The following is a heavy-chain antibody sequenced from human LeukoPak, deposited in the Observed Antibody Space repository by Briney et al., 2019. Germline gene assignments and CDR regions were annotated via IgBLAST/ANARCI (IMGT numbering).Heavy chain of an antibody. J-gene: IGHJ4*02. V-gene: IGHV1-2*02. D-gene: IGHD6-19*01. Sequence: ASVKVSCKASGYTFSGFYIHWVRQAPGQGLEWMGWINPNSGGTNFAQKFQGRVTMTRDTSISTAYMELSRLRSDDTAVYFCARSSGWKYYVDYWGQGTLVTVSS. CDR3: ARSSGWKYYVDY. CDR1: GYTFSGFY. CDR2: INPNSGGT.